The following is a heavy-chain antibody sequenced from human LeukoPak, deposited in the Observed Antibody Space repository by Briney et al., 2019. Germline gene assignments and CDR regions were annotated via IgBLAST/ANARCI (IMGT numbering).Heavy chain of an antibody. Sequence: PGGSLRLSCAASGFTFSSYGMHWVRQAPGKGLEWVAVISYDGSNKYYADSVKGRFTISRDNSKNTLYLQMNSLRAEDTAVYYCAKSSEILGVVIIGYFDYWGQGTLVTVSS. J-gene: IGHJ4*02. V-gene: IGHV3-30*18. D-gene: IGHD3-3*01. CDR1: GFTFSSYG. CDR3: AKSSEILGVVIIGYFDY. CDR2: ISYDGSNK.